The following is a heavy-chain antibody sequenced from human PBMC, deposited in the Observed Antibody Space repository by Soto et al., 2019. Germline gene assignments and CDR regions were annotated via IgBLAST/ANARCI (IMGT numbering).Heavy chain of an antibody. CDR3: ARLPGGNYDFWSGYWGHFDY. J-gene: IGHJ4*02. Sequence: LSLTCTVSGGSISSGGYYWSWIRQHPGKGLEWIGYIYYSGSTYYNPSLKSRVTISVDTSKNQFSLKLSSVTAADTAVYYCARLPGGNYDFWSGYWGHFDYWGQGTLVTAPQ. D-gene: IGHD3-3*01. V-gene: IGHV4-31*03. CDR2: IYYSGST. CDR1: GGSISSGGYY.